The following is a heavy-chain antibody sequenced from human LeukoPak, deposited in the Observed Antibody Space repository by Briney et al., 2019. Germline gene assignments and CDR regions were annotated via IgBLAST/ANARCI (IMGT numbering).Heavy chain of an antibody. Sequence: GRSLRLSWAASGXTFNSYDMHWVRQAPGKGLGWIGVFSYDGNDNYYADSVKGRFTISRGNSKNTLYLQMSSLRAQDTAVYYCAKSATVSPDYWYFDLWGRGTLVTVSS. CDR3: AKSATVSPDYWYFDL. CDR1: GXTFNSYD. V-gene: IGHV3-30*18. CDR2: FSYDGNDN. J-gene: IGHJ2*01. D-gene: IGHD4-11*01.